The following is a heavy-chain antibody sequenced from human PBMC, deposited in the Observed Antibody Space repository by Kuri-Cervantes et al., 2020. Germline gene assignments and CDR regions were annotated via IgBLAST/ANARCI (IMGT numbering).Heavy chain of an antibody. D-gene: IGHD6-19*01. CDR3: ARLPYSSGWYPLYYFDY. J-gene: IGHJ4*02. V-gene: IGHV4-34*01. CDR1: GGSFSGYY. Sequence: ESLKISCAVYGGSFSGYYWSWIRQPPGKGLEWIGEINHSGSTNYNPSLKSRVTISVDTSKNQFSLKLSSVTAADTAVYYCARLPYSSGWYPLYYFDYWGQGTLVTVSS. CDR2: INHSGST.